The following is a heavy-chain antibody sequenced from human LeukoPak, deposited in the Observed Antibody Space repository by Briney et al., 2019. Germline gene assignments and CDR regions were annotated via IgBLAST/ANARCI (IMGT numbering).Heavy chain of an antibody. V-gene: IGHV1-18*01. J-gene: IGHJ4*02. CDR2: ISAYNGNT. Sequence: ASVKVSCKASGYTFTSYGISWVRQAPGQGLEWMGWISAYNGNTNYAQKLQGRVTMTTDTSTSTAYMELRSQRSEDTAVYYCAGGKRMSTTPGDFGYLGQGTLVTVSS. CDR1: GYTFTSYG. D-gene: IGHD1-1*01. CDR3: AGGKRMSTTPGDFGY.